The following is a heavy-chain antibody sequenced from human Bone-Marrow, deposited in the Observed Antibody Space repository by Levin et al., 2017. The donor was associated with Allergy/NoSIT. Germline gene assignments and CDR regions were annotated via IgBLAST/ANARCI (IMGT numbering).Heavy chain of an antibody. D-gene: IGHD4-17*01. CDR2: ISHRVSA. V-gene: IGHV4-38-2*01. Sequence: SETLSLTCDVSGASVRSGFYWGWIRQPPGKGLEWIGSISHRVSAYYNPSLKSRVTISVDTSKNQFSLNLSSVTAADTALYYCARGDYSDPRNYFDYWGQGTLVTVSP. CDR3: ARGDYSDPRNYFDY. CDR1: GASVRSGFY. J-gene: IGHJ4*02.